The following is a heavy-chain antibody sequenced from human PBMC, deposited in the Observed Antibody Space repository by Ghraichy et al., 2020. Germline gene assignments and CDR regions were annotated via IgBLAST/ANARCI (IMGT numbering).Heavy chain of an antibody. J-gene: IGHJ6*01. V-gene: IGHV1-18*04. CDR3: ARDRGSGGSSSHYYYYGMDV. CDR2: ISAYNGNT. Sequence: ASVKVSCKASGYTFTSYGISWVRQAPGQGLEWMGWISAYNGNTNYAQKLQGRVTMTTDTSTSTAYMELRSLRSDDTAVYYCARDRGSGGSSSHYYYYGMDVWGQGTTVTVSS. D-gene: IGHD2-15*01. CDR1: GYTFTSYG.